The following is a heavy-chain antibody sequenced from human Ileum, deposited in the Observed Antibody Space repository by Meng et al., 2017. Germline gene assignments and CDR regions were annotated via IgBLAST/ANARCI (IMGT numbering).Heavy chain of an antibody. V-gene: IGHV3-7*01. D-gene: IGHD5-12*01. CDR3: AKNNGYERFDY. CDR1: GFTFTNYW. CDR2: INEDGSRI. J-gene: IGHJ4*02. Sequence: GGSLRLSCAASGFTFTNYWMNWVRQAPGKGLEWVANINEDGSRIHYADSVKGRFTISRDNAKNSLFLQMNSLRAEDTAIYYCAKNNGYERFDYWGQGILVTVSS.